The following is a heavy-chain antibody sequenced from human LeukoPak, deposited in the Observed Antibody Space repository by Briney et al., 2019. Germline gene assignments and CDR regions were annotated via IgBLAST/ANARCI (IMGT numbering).Heavy chain of an antibody. V-gene: IGHV1-69*02. Sequence: ASVKVSCKASGGTFSSYTISWVRQAPGQGLGWMGRIIPILGIANYAQKFRGRVTITADKSTSTAYMEPSSLRSEDTAVYYCARVSGDWNDTRIFDYWGQGTLVTVSS. CDR3: ARVSGDWNDTRIFDY. CDR1: GGTFSSYT. J-gene: IGHJ4*02. CDR2: IIPILGIA. D-gene: IGHD1-1*01.